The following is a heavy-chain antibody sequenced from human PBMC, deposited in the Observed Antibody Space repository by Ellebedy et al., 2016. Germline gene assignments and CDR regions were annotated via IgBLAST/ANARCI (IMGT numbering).Heavy chain of an antibody. V-gene: IGHV1-18*01. D-gene: IGHD3-22*01. CDR2: ISSCNADT. J-gene: IGHJ4*02. CDR1: GYTFSSSG. CDR3: ARGSHYYDSSAYHD. Sequence: ASVKVSCXASGYTFSSSGISWVRQAPGQGLEWMGWISSCNADTNYAQKVQGRVTMTTDTSTSTAFMELRSLRSDDTAVYYCARGSHYYDSSAYHDWGQGTLVTVSS.